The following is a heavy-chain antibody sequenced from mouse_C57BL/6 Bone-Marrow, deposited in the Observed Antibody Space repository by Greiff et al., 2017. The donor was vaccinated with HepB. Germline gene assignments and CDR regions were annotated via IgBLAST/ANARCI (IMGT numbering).Heavy chain of an antibody. CDR2: IDPSDSYT. CDR3: AAQASWFAY. J-gene: IGHJ3*01. V-gene: IGHV1-59*01. Sequence: QVQLQQPGAELVRPGTSVKLSCKASGYTFTSYWMHWVKQRPGQGLEWIGVIDPSDSYTNYNQKFKGKATLTVDTSSSTAYMQLSSLTSEDSAVYYCAAQASWFAYWGQGTLVTVSA. D-gene: IGHD3-2*02. CDR1: GYTFTSYW.